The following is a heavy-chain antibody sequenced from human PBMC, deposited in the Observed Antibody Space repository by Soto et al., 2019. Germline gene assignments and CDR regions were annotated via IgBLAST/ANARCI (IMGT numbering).Heavy chain of an antibody. CDR3: ARASGGSYYYYYMDV. D-gene: IGHD1-26*01. V-gene: IGHV3-74*01. CDR1: GLTFSSYW. CDR2: LNSDGSTT. J-gene: IGHJ6*03. Sequence: GGSLRLSCVASGLTFSSYWMHWVRQAPGKGLVWVSRLNSDGSTTNYADSVKGRFTISRDNARNTLYLQRNSLRAEDTAVYYCARASGGSYYYYYMDVWGKGITVTVSS.